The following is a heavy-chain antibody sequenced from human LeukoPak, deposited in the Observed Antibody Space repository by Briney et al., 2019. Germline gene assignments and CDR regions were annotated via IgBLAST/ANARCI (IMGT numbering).Heavy chain of an antibody. J-gene: IGHJ5*02. D-gene: IGHD2-15*01. CDR2: IYYSGST. CDR3: ASQEYCGGGTCHNWFDP. CDR1: GGSMNNYH. V-gene: IGHV4-59*01. Sequence: SETLSLTCTASGGSMNNYHWTWIRQPPGKGLEWIGHIYYSGSTNYNPSLKSRVTISVDTSKNQFSLKLSTVSPAATAAYYCASQEYCGGGTCHNWFDPWGQGTLVTVSS.